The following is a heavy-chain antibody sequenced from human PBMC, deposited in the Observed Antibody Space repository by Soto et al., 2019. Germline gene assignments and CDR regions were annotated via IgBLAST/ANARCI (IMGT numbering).Heavy chain of an antibody. CDR3: ARFFDASGSLVDAALDI. D-gene: IGHD3-22*01. J-gene: IGHJ3*02. V-gene: IGHV4-4*02. Sequence: QVRLQESGPGLVKPSGTLSLTCAVSGGSVNSDNWWSWVRQYPGKGLEWVGEIYHSGSTNYNPSLMHRANLSVDYSKNHSFLQLTSVTSADPAAYYCARFFDASGSLVDAALDIWGRGSLVPISS. CDR1: GGSVNSDNW. CDR2: IYHSGST.